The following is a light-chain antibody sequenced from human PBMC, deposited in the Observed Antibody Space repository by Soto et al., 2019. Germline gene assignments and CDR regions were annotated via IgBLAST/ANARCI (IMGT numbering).Light chain of an antibody. CDR3: LQTYNLPRT. Sequence: EIVMTQSPATLSVSAGERATLSCRASQSISSNLAWYQLKPGQAPRLLFYGASTRATGIPARFSGSASGTDFTLTIRNMQREDFATYYCLQTYNLPRTFGQGTKLDIK. CDR2: GAS. CDR1: QSISSN. V-gene: IGKV3-15*01. J-gene: IGKJ1*01.